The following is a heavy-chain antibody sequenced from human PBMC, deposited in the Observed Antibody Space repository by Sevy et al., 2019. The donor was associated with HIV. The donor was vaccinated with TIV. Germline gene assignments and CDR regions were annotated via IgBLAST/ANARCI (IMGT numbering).Heavy chain of an antibody. CDR3: ARDATEYTSSPVWFDP. CDR1: GGSISSGNDY. Sequence: SETLSLTCTVSGGSISSGNDYWHWIRQPPGKGLEWIGYISYIGNTYYNPSLKSPVTISVDTSNNQFSLRLTSVTAADTAVYYCARDATEYTSSPVWFDPWGQGTLVTVSS. V-gene: IGHV4-30-4*01. CDR2: ISYIGNT. J-gene: IGHJ5*02. D-gene: IGHD6-6*01.